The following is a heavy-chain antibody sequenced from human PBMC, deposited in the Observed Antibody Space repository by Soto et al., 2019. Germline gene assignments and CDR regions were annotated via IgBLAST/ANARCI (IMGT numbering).Heavy chain of an antibody. CDR3: ARGVPPRLNVVVIQPYFDY. Sequence: SETLSLTCAIYGGSFSDYCWSWIRQPPGKRLEWIGEINHTGSTTYTPSLKSRVTISMDTAKNQFSLILNSVTAADTAVYYCARGVPPRLNVVVIQPYFDYWGQGTLVTVSS. CDR1: GGSFSDYC. CDR2: INHTGST. V-gene: IGHV4-34*01. J-gene: IGHJ4*02. D-gene: IGHD2-21*01.